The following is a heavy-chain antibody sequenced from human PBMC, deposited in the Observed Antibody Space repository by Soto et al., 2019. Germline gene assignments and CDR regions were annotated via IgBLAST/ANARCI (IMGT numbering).Heavy chain of an antibody. V-gene: IGHV5-51*01. Sequence: GESLKISCKGSGYSFTSYWIGWVRQMPGKGLEWMGIIYPGDSDTRYSPSFQGQVTISADKSISTAYLQWSSLKASDTAMYYCPRAYSGYDWGGTGWFDPWGQGTLVTISS. D-gene: IGHD5-12*01. J-gene: IGHJ5*02. CDR3: PRAYSGYDWGGTGWFDP. CDR2: IYPGDSDT. CDR1: GYSFTSYW.